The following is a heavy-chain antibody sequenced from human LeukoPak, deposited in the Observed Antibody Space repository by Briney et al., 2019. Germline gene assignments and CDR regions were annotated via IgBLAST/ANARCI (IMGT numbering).Heavy chain of an antibody. CDR3: ARGGGYDFWSGYYDSFDY. V-gene: IGHV3-30*03. D-gene: IGHD3-3*01. J-gene: IGHJ4*02. CDR2: IGSDGRTD. Sequence: PGGSLRLSCAASGFTFSNYGMHWVRQAPGKGLEWVAVIGSDGRTDYYADPVKGRFTISRDSSKNMMYLQMNSLRTEDTAVYYCARGGGYDFWSGYYDSFDYWGQGTLVTVSS. CDR1: GFTFSNYG.